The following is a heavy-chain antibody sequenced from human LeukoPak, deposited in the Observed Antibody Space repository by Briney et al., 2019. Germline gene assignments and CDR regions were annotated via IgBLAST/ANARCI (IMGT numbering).Heavy chain of an antibody. J-gene: IGHJ4*02. CDR1: GGSISSYY. Sequence: SETLSLTCTVSGGSISSYYWSWIRQPPGKGLEWIGYIYYSGSTNYNPSLKSRVTISVDTSKSQFSLKLSSVTAADTAVYYCARTYGGRFDYWGQGTLVTVSS. CDR3: ARTYGGRFDY. D-gene: IGHD4-23*01. CDR2: IYYSGST. V-gene: IGHV4-59*01.